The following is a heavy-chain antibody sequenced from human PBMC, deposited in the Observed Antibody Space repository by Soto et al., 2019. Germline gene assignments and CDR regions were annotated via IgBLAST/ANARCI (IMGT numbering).Heavy chain of an antibody. CDR3: ARGRGEDLDY. J-gene: IGHJ4*02. D-gene: IGHD3-10*01. CDR2: IIPILGIA. Sequence: QVQLVQSGAEVKKSGSSVKVSCKASGGTFSSYTISWVRQAPGQGLEWMGRIIPILGIANYAQKFQGRVTIXXDKSTRTAYMELSSLRSEDTAVYYCARGRGEDLDYWGQGTLVTVSS. V-gene: IGHV1-69*02. CDR1: GGTFSSYT.